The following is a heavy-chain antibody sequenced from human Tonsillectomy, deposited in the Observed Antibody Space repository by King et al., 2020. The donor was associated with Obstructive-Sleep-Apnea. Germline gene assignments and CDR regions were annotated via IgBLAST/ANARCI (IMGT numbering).Heavy chain of an antibody. CDR2: VNSDGSIT. CDR1: GFTFSNYW. D-gene: IGHD4-23*01. J-gene: IGHJ4*02. CDR3: AGGPVGGYYYLDF. V-gene: IGHV3-74*01. Sequence: VQLVESGGGLLQPGGSLRLSCAASGFTFSNYWMHWVRQAPGKGLVWVSRVNSDGSITNYADSVKGRFTISRDNAKNTLYLQMNSLRAEDTAVYYCAGGPVGGYYYLDFWGQGTLVTVSS.